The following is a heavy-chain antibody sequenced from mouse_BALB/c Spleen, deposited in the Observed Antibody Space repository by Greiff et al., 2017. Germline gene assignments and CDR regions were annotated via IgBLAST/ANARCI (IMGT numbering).Heavy chain of an antibody. CDR2: INPSTGYT. J-gene: IGHJ4*01. V-gene: IGHV1-7*01. CDR1: GYTFTSYW. Sequence: QVQLQQSGAELAKPGASVKMSCKASGYTFTSYWMHWVKQRPGQGLEWIGYINPSTGYTEYNQKFKDKATLTADKSSSTAYMQLSSLTSEDSAVYYWARGPMITTGYYAMDYWGQGTSVTVSS. D-gene: IGHD2-4*01. CDR3: ARGPMITTGYYAMDY.